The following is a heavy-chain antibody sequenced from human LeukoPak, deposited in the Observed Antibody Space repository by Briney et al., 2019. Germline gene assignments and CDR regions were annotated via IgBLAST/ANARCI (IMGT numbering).Heavy chain of an antibody. CDR3: ARAVIVVPHDAFDI. J-gene: IGHJ3*02. CDR2: MHPNSGNT. CDR1: GYTFTSYD. Sequence: ASVKVSCKASGYTFTSYDINWVRQATGQGLEWMGWMHPNSGNTGYAQKFQGRVTMTRNTSISTAYMELSSLRSEDTAVYYCARAVIVVPHDAFDIWGQGTMVTVSS. V-gene: IGHV1-8*01. D-gene: IGHD3-22*01.